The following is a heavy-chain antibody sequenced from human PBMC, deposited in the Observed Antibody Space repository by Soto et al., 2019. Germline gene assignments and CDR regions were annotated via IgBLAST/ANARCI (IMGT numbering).Heavy chain of an antibody. D-gene: IGHD2-15*01. CDR1: GGTFSSYA. CDR2: IIPIFGTA. CDR3: ARSIVVVVAAGDYYYYGMDV. V-gene: IGHV1-69*12. J-gene: IGHJ6*02. Sequence: QVQLVQSGAEVKKPGSSVKVSCKASGGTFSSYAISWVRQAPGQGLEWMGGIIPIFGTANYAQKFQGRVTINADESTSTAYMELSSLRSEDTAGYYCARSIVVVVAAGDYYYYGMDVWGQGTTVTVSS.